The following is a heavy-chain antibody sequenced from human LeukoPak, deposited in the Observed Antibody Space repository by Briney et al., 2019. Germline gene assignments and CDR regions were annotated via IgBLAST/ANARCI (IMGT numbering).Heavy chain of an antibody. CDR1: GGSISSGGYY. V-gene: IGHV4-31*03. D-gene: IGHD3-16*01. CDR2: IYYSGST. Sequence: SETLSLTCTVSGGSISSGGYYWSWIRQHPGKGLEWIGYIYYSGSTYYNPSLKSRVTISVDTSKNQFSLKLSSVAAADTAIYYCARDMNPTHYFDYWGQGTLVTVSS. J-gene: IGHJ4*02. CDR3: ARDMNPTHYFDY.